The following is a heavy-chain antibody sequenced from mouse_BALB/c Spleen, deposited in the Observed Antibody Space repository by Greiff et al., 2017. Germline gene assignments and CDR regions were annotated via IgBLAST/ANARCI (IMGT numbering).Heavy chain of an antibody. D-gene: IGHD2-12*01. CDR1: GYTFSSYW. CDR3: AGLRTLFAY. J-gene: IGHJ3*01. V-gene: IGHV1-9*01. CDR2: ILPGSGST. Sequence: VQLQQSGAELMKPGASVKISCKATGYTFSSYWIEWVKQRPGHGLEWIGEILPGSGSTNYNEKFKGKATFTADTSSNTAYMQLSSLTSEDSAVYYCAGLRTLFAYWGQGTLVTVSA.